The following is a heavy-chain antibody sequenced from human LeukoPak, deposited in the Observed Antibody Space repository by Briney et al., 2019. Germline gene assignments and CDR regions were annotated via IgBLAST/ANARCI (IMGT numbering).Heavy chain of an antibody. V-gene: IGHV3-30*04. CDR2: ISDEGSNK. CDR1: GLSFNSYA. CDR3: ARGGATVTWGFFDY. D-gene: IGHD4-17*01. Sequence: GGSLRLSCAASGLSFNSYAMHWVRQAPGKGLEWVAAISDEGSNKYYADSMKGRFTISRDSSKNTVYLEMNSLRVDDTAVYYCARGGATVTWGFFDYWDQGTLVTVSS. J-gene: IGHJ4*02.